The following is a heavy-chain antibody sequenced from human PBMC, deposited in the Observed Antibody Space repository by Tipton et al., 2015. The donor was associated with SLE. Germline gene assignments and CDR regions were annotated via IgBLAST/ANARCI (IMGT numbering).Heavy chain of an antibody. D-gene: IGHD4-11*01. CDR2: INHSGST. J-gene: IGHJ2*01. CDR3: AREFLNPVTTVHYYFDL. V-gene: IGHV4-59*11. Sequence: TLSFTCTVSGASINSHYWSWIRQPPGKGLDWIGEINHSGSTHYNPSLKSRVTISLDPSKNQFSLKLNSVTAADTAVYYCAREFLNPVTTVHYYFDLWGRGTLVTVSS. CDR1: GASINSHY.